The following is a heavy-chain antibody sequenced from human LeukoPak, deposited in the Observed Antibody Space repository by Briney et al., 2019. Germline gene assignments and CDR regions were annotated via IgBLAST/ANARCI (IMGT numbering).Heavy chain of an antibody. CDR1: GGSISSHY. J-gene: IGHJ6*03. D-gene: IGHD3-10*01. CDR2: IYYSGST. V-gene: IGHV4-59*11. Sequence: SETLSLTCTVSGGSISSHYWSWIRQPPGKGLEWIGYIYYSGSTNYNPSLKSRVTISVDTSKNQFSLKLSSVTAADTAVYYCARNRSYGWGSYYLEPNYYYYMDVWGKGTTVTVSS. CDR3: ARNRSYGWGSYYLEPNYYYYMDV.